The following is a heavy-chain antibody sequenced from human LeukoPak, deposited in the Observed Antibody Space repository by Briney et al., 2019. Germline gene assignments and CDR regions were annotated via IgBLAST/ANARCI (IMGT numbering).Heavy chain of an antibody. V-gene: IGHV3-23*01. D-gene: IGHD3-22*01. CDR2: ISGSGGST. Sequence: GGSLRLSCAASGFTFSSYAMSWVRQAPGKGLEWVSAISGSGGSTYYADSVKGRFTISRDNSKNTLYLQMNSLRAEDTAVYYCAKAGRATYYYDSSGYYYFDSWGQGTLVTVSS. CDR3: AKAGRATYYYDSSGYYYFDS. J-gene: IGHJ4*02. CDR1: GFTFSSYA.